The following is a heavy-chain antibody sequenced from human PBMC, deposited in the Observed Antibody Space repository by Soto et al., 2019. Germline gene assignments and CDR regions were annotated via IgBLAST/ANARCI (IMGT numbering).Heavy chain of an antibody. CDR3: ARVVRGSTLYYYYGMDV. Sequence: QVQLVQSGAEVKKPESSVKVSCKASGGTFSSYAISWVRQAPGQGLEWMGGIIPIFGTANYAQKFQGRVTITADESTSTAYMELSSLRSEDTAVYYCARVVRGSTLYYYYGMDVWGQGTTVTVSS. CDR2: IIPIFGTA. V-gene: IGHV1-69*01. CDR1: GGTFSSYA. D-gene: IGHD3-16*02. J-gene: IGHJ6*02.